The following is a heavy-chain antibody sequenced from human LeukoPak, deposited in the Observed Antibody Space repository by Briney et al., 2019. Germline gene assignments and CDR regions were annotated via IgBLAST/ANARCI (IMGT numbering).Heavy chain of an antibody. CDR1: GFTFSSYA. V-gene: IGHV3-23*01. CDR2: ISGSGGST. CDR3: AKGFYDFWSGYTNDY. D-gene: IGHD3-3*01. J-gene: IGHJ4*02. Sequence: GGSLRLSCAASGFTFSSYAMSWVRQAPGKGLEWVSAISGSGGSTYYADSVKGRFTISRDNSKNTLYLQMNSLRAEDTAVYYCAKGFYDFWSGYTNDYWGQGTLVTVSS.